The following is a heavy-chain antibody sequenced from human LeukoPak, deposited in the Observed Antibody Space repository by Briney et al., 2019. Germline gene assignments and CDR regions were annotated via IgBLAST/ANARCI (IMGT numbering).Heavy chain of an antibody. CDR1: GFTFSSYW. CDR2: IKQDGSEK. D-gene: IGHD6-6*01. V-gene: IGHV3-7*01. Sequence: GGSLRLSCAASGFTFSSYWMSWVRQAPGKGLEWVANIKQDGSEKYYVDSVKGRFTISRDNAKNSLSLQMNSLRAEDTAVYYCASCSSSSGVCFDYWGQGTLVTVSS. CDR3: ASCSSSSGVCFDY. J-gene: IGHJ4*02.